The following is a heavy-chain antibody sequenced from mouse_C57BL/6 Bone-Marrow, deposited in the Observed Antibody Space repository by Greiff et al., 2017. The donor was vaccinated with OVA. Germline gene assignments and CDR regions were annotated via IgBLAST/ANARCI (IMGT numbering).Heavy chain of an antibody. J-gene: IGHJ4*01. CDR3: TRTGRRGLYAMDY. CDR1: GFTFSDAW. CDR2: IRNKANNHAT. Sequence: EVKLQESGGGLVQPGGSMKLSCAASGFTFSDAWMDWVRQSPEKGLEWVAEIRNKANNHATYYAESVKGRFTISRDDSKSSVYLQMNSLRAEDTGIYYCTRTGRRGLYAMDYWGQGTSVTVSS. V-gene: IGHV6-6*01. D-gene: IGHD3-3*01.